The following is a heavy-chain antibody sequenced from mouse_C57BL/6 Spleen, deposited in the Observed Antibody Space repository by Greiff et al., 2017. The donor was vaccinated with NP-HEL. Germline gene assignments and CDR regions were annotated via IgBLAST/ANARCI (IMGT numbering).Heavy chain of an antibody. CDR3: ARALYSNYPLDY. D-gene: IGHD2-5*01. Sequence: QVQLKQPGAELVKPGASVKLSCKASGYTFTSYWMQWVKQRPGQGLEWIGEIDPSDSYTNYNQKFKGKATLTVDTSSSTAYMQLSSLTSEDSAVYYCARALYSNYPLDYWGQGTTLTVSS. CDR2: IDPSDSYT. V-gene: IGHV1-50*01. J-gene: IGHJ2*01. CDR1: GYTFTSYW.